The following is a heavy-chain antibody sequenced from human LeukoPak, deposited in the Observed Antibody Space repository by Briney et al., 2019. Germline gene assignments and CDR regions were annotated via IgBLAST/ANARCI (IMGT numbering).Heavy chain of an antibody. CDR3: ARAALNWNFGVAGY. V-gene: IGHV3-30-3*01. Sequence: GGSLRLSCAASGFIFSSYAMSWVRQAPGKGLEWVAVISYDGSNKYYADSVKGRFTISRDNSKNTLYLQMNSLRAEDTAVYYCARAALNWNFGVAGYWGQGTLVTVSS. CDR2: ISYDGSNK. CDR1: GFIFSSYA. D-gene: IGHD1-7*01. J-gene: IGHJ4*02.